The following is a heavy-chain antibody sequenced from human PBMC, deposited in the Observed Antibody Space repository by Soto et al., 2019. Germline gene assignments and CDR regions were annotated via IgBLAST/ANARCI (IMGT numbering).Heavy chain of an antibody. CDR2: INPNGGAT. CDR3: AGESGGATATLDYYYFYMDV. J-gene: IGHJ6*03. V-gene: IGHV1-2*02. Sequence: QVQLVQSGAEVKKPGASVKVSCKTSGDSFSAYYLHWVRQAPGQGLEWLGWINPNGGATKYAQKLRGRVAMTRDTSIRTADRELTSLRSDDTAIYYCAGESGGATATLDYYYFYMDVWGKGTTVTVSS. CDR1: GDSFSAYY. D-gene: IGHD5-12*01.